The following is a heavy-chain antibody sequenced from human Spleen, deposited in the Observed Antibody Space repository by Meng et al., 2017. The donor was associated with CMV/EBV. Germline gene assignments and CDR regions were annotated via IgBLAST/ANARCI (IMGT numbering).Heavy chain of an antibody. V-gene: IGHV1-2*02. Sequence: ASVKVSCKASGYTFTAYYMHWVRQAPGQGLEWMGWINPNSGGTKYAQNFQGRDTMTRDTSMSTAYMELSRLRSDDTAVYYCERPLSYDSSGSLEGDLWGQGTMVTVSS. J-gene: IGHJ3*01. CDR2: INPNSGGT. D-gene: IGHD3-22*01. CDR3: ERPLSYDSSGSLEGDL. CDR1: GYTFTAYY.